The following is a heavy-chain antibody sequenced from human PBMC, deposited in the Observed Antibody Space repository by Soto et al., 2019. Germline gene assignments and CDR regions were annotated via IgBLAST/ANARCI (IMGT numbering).Heavy chain of an antibody. CDR3: ARLGTGTTIGYFDY. V-gene: IGHV4-59*08. CDR1: GGSISSYY. J-gene: IGHJ4*02. D-gene: IGHD1-1*01. CDR2: IYYSGST. Sequence: SETLSLTCTVSGGSISSYYWSWIRQPPGKGLEWIGYIYYSGSTNYNPSLKSRVTISVDTSKNQFSLKLSSVTAADTAVYYCARLGTGTTIGYFDYWGQGTLVTVSS.